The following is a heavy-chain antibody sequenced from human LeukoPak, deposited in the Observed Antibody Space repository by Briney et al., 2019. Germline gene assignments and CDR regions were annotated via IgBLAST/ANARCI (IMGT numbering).Heavy chain of an antibody. D-gene: IGHD3-3*01. CDR1: GFTFSSYA. Sequence: GGSLRLSCAASGFTFSSYAMSWVRQAPGKGLEWVSAISGSGGSTYYADSVKGRFTIPRDNSKNTLYLQMNSLRAEDTAVYYCARGRPWGGYFDYWGQGTLVTVSS. CDR2: ISGSGGST. J-gene: IGHJ4*02. CDR3: ARGRPWGGYFDY. V-gene: IGHV3-23*01.